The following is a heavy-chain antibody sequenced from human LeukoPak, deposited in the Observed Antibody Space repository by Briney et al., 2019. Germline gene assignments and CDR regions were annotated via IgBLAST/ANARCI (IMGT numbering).Heavy chain of an antibody. J-gene: IGHJ6*03. D-gene: IGHD2-2*01. CDR1: GGTFSSYA. Sequence: SVKVSCKXSGGTFSSYAISWVRQAPRQGLEWMGRIIPIFGTANYAQKFQGRVTITTDESTSTAYMELSSLRSEDTAVYYCARGSGAAINHYYYYMDVWGKGTTVTVSS. CDR3: ARGSGAAINHYYYYMDV. CDR2: IIPIFGTA. V-gene: IGHV1-69*05.